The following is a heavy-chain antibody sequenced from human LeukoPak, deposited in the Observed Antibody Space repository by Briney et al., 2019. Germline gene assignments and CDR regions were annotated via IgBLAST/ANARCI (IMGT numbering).Heavy chain of an antibody. D-gene: IGHD2-21*02. CDR2: IYYSGST. V-gene: IGHV4-59*06. CDR3: ARGLTYCGGDCYHFDY. Sequence: PSETLSLTCTVSGGSISSYYWSWIRQHPGKGLEWIGYIYYSGSTYYNPSLKSRVTISVDTSKNQFSLKPSSVTAADTAVYYCARGLTYCGGDCYHFDYWGQGTLVTVSS. J-gene: IGHJ4*02. CDR1: GGSISSYY.